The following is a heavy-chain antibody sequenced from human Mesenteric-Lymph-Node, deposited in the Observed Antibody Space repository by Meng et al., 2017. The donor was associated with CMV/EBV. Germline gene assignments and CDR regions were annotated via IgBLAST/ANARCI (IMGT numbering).Heavy chain of an antibody. CDR1: GGSISSYY. CDR2: IYYSGST. Sequence: GSLRLSCTVSGGSISSYYWSWIRQPPGKGLEWIGYIYYSGSTNYNPSLKSRVTISVDTSKNQFSLKLSSVTAADTAVYYCARSELPEQFWSGYYSRTGGADYYYGMDVWGQGTTVTVSS. CDR3: ARSELPEQFWSGYYSRTGGADYYYGMDV. D-gene: IGHD3-3*01. J-gene: IGHJ6*02. V-gene: IGHV4-59*01.